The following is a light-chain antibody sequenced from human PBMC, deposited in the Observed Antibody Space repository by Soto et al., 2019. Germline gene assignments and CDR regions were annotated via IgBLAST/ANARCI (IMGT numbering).Light chain of an antibody. CDR1: SGHSIYA. J-gene: IGLJ1*01. Sequence: QSVLTQSPSASASLGASVKLTCTLSSGHSIYAIAWHQQQPEKGPRYLMKLNSDGSHSKGDGIPDRFSGSSSGAERYLTISSLQSEDEADYYCQTWVTGIYVFGTGTKLTVL. CDR3: QTWVTGIYV. CDR2: LNSDGSH. V-gene: IGLV4-69*01.